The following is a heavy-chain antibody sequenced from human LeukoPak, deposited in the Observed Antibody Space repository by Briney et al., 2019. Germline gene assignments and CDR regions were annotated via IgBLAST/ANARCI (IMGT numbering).Heavy chain of an antibody. Sequence: SETLSLTCTVSGGSISSYYWSWIRQPPGKGLEWIGYIYYSGSTNYNPSLKSRVTISVDTSKNQFSLKLSSVTAADTAVYYCARHSGYDSSDAFDIWGQGTMVTVSS. CDR3: ARHSGYDSSDAFDI. D-gene: IGHD5-12*01. J-gene: IGHJ3*02. V-gene: IGHV4-59*08. CDR1: GGSISSYY. CDR2: IYYSGST.